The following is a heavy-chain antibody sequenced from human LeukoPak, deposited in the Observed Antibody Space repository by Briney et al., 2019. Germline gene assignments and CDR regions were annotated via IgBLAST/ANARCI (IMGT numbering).Heavy chain of an antibody. J-gene: IGHJ5*02. V-gene: IGHV4-59*11. CDR1: GGSINSHY. CDR2: IYYSGST. Sequence: SETLSLTCTVSGGSINSHYWSWIRQLPGKGLEWIGYIYYSGSTHYNPSLKSRVTISVDTSKNHFSLKLGSVTAADTAVYYCARMRDWFDPWGQGTLVTVSS. CDR3: ARMRDWFDP.